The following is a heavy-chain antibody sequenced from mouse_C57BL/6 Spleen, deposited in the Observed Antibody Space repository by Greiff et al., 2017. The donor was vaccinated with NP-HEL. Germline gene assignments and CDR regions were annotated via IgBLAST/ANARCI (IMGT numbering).Heavy chain of an antibody. D-gene: IGHD2-3*01. CDR2: IYPGSGST. Sequence: VQLQQPGAELVKPGASVKMSCKASGYTFTSYWITWVKQRPGQGLEWIGDIYPGSGSTNYNEKFKSKATLTVDTSSSTAYMQLSSLTSEDSAVYYCARSGDGYPYYYAMDYWGQGTSVTVSS. CDR1: GYTFTSYW. CDR3: ARSGDGYPYYYAMDY. V-gene: IGHV1-55*01. J-gene: IGHJ4*01.